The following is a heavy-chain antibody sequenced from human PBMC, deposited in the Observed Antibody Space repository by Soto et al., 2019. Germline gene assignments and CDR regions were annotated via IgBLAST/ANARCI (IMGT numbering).Heavy chain of an antibody. CDR2: ISYDGSNK. Sequence: GGSLRLSCAASGFTFSSYAMHWVRQAPGKGLEWVAVISYDGSNKYYADSVKGRFTISRDNSKNTLYLQMNSLRAEDTAVYYCARGRITIDYWGQGTLVTVSS. CDR1: GFTFSSYA. J-gene: IGHJ4*02. V-gene: IGHV3-30-3*01. D-gene: IGHD3-10*01. CDR3: ARGRITIDY.